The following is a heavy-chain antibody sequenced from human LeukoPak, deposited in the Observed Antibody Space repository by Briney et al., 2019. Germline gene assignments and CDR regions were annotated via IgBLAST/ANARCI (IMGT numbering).Heavy chain of an antibody. CDR2: ISSSGSTI. Sequence: PEGSLRLSCAASGFTFSSYAMSWVRQAPGKGLEWVSYISSSGSTIYYADSVKGRFTISRDNAKNSLYLQMNSLRAEDTAVYYCASEGYSYGLGAFDIWGQGTMVTVSS. D-gene: IGHD5-18*01. CDR3: ASEGYSYGLGAFDI. CDR1: GFTFSSYA. J-gene: IGHJ3*02. V-gene: IGHV3-48*04.